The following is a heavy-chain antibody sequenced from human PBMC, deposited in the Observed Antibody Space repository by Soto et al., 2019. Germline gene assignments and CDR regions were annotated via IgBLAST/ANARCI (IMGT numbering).Heavy chain of an antibody. CDR1: GGSISSHY. D-gene: IGHD6-19*01. CDR2: IFDNRNT. J-gene: IGHJ6*02. V-gene: IGHV4-59*11. Sequence: SETLCLTCIVSGGSISSHYWSWIRQPPGKGLEWIGYIFDNRNTNYNPSLRSRVSMSVDTSKNQFSLMLRSVSAADTAVYYCARSVAVSAEYFYYGLDVWGHGTTVTVSS. CDR3: ARSVAVSAEYFYYGLDV.